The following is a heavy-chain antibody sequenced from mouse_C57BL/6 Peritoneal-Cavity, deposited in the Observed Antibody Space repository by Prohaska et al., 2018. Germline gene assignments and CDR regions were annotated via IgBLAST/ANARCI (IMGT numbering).Heavy chain of an antibody. CDR1: GIDFSRYW. CDR2: INPDSSTX. Sequence: EVKLLQSGGGLVQPGGSLKLSCAASGIDFSRYWMSWVRRAPGKGLEWIGEINPDSSTXNYVPSLKDKFIISRDNAKNTLYLQMSKVRSEDTALYYCARGGFLYAMDYWGQGTSVTVSS. CDR3: ARGGFLYAMDY. V-gene: IGHV4-1*01. J-gene: IGHJ4*01.